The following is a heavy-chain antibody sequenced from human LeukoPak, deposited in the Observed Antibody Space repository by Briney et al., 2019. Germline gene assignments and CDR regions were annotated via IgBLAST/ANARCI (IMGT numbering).Heavy chain of an antibody. CDR3: ARRALSVGLAFDY. CDR2: TYYRSKWYN. J-gene: IGHJ4*02. D-gene: IGHD5/OR15-5a*01. CDR1: GDSVSSNSAA. V-gene: IGHV6-1*01. Sequence: SQTLSLACAISGDSVSSNSAAWNWIRQSPSRGLEWLGRTYYRSKWYNDYAVSVKSRITINPDTSKNQFPLQLNSVTPEDTAEYYCARRALSVGLAFDYWGQGTLVTVSS.